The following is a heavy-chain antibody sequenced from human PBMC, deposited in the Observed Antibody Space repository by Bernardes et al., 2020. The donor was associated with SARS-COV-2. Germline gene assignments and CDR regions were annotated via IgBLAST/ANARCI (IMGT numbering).Heavy chain of an antibody. D-gene: IGHD1-26*01. CDR2: IYYSGST. CDR3: ARGIVGATFRYDNWFDP. CDR1: GGSISSYY. J-gene: IGHJ5*02. Sequence: SAPLSLPFPVSGGSISSYYWSWIRQPPGKGLEWIGYIYYSGSTNYNPSLKSRVTISVDTSKNQFSLKLSSVTAADTAVYYCARGIVGATFRYDNWFDPWGQGNLVTVYS. V-gene: IGHV4-59*01.